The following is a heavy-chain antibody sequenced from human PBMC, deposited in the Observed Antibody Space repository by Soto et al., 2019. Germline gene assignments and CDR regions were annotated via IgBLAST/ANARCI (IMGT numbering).Heavy chain of an antibody. CDR2: IYYSGST. D-gene: IGHD3-3*01. Sequence: QVQLQESGPGLVKPSETLSLTCTVSGGSVSSGSYYWSWIRQPPGKGLEWIGYIYYSGSTNYNPSPECRVNIXXEXSXTQFSLTLSSVTAADTAVYYCARDIRFLEWLDGFDPWGQGTLVTVSS. J-gene: IGHJ5*02. CDR1: GGSVSSGSYY. V-gene: IGHV4-61*01. CDR3: ARDIRFLEWLDGFDP.